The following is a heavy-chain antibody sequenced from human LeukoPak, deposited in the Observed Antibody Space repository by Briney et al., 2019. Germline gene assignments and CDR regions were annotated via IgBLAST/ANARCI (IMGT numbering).Heavy chain of an antibody. CDR3: ARRTAHYGSGSYYRSPYYYYMDV. CDR1: GGSFSGYY. D-gene: IGHD3-10*01. V-gene: IGHV4-34*01. J-gene: IGHJ6*03. CDR2: INHSGST. Sequence: SETLSLTCAVYGGSFSGYYWSWIRQPPGKGLEWIGEINHSGSTNYNPSLKSRVTISVDTSKNQFSLKLSSVTAADTAVYYCARRTAHYGSGSYYRSPYYYYMDVWGKGTTVTVSS.